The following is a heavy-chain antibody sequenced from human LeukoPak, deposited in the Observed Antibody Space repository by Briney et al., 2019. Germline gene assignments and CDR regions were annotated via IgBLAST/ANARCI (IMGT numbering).Heavy chain of an antibody. CDR3: ARDHSGSYLTYFDY. CDR1: GGTFSSYA. J-gene: IGHJ4*02. CDR2: IIPIFGTA. V-gene: IGHV1-69*13. D-gene: IGHD1-26*01. Sequence: EASVTVSCKASGGTFSSYAISWVRQAPGQGLEWMGGIIPIFGTANYAQKFQGRVTITADESTSTAYMELSSLRSEDTAVYYCARDHSGSYLTYFDYWGQGTLVTVSS.